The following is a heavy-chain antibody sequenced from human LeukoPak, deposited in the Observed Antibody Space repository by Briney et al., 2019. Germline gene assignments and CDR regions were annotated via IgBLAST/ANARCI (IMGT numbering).Heavy chain of an antibody. V-gene: IGHV1-2*02. Sequence: ASVKVSCKASGYTFTGYYMHWVRQAPGQGPEWMGWINPNSGGTNYAQKFQGRVTMTRDTSISTAYMELSRLRSDDTAVYYCARVVSKQLSIHTPIDYWGQGTLVTVSS. J-gene: IGHJ4*02. CDR3: ARVVSKQLSIHTPIDY. CDR2: INPNSGGT. CDR1: GYTFTGYY. D-gene: IGHD6-6*01.